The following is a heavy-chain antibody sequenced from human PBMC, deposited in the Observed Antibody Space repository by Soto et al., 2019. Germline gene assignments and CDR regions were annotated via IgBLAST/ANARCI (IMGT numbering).Heavy chain of an antibody. J-gene: IGHJ4*02. CDR1: GFTFNNFA. CDR2: ISAGGDNS. V-gene: IGHV3-23*01. Sequence: HPAGSLRLSCAASGFTFNNFAMSWVRQAPGKGPEWVSTISAGGDNSYYADSVEGRFTISRDNSKETVSLQMNRLGAEDTAIYYCAKDEMGATRYGGQGTLVTVSS. D-gene: IGHD1-26*01. CDR3: AKDEMGATRY.